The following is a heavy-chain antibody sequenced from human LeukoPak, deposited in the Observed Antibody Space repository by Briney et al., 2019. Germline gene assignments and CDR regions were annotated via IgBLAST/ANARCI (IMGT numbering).Heavy chain of an antibody. Sequence: GSLRLSCAASGFTFSSYAMSWVRQAPGKGLEWVSAISGSGGSTYYADSVKGRFTIPRDNSKNTLYLQMNSLRAEDTAVYYCARDRTVTTNPYYFDSWGQGSLVTVSS. CDR1: GFTFSSYA. CDR3: ARDRTVTTNPYYFDS. D-gene: IGHD4-17*01. J-gene: IGHJ4*02. V-gene: IGHV3-23*01. CDR2: ISGSGGST.